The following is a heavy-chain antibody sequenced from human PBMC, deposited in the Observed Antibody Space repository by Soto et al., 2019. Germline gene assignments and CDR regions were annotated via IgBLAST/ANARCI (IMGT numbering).Heavy chain of an antibody. J-gene: IGHJ4*02. CDR1: GFTFSSYG. D-gene: IGHD6-19*01. Sequence: QVQLVESGGGVVQPGRSLRLSCTASGFTFSSYGMHWVRQAPGKGLEWVAVISYDGSNKYYADSVKGRFTISRDNSKNQLYLQMNSLRAEDTAVYYCAKGFIAVAGISYFDYWGQGTLVTVSS. CDR3: AKGFIAVAGISYFDY. V-gene: IGHV3-30*18. CDR2: ISYDGSNK.